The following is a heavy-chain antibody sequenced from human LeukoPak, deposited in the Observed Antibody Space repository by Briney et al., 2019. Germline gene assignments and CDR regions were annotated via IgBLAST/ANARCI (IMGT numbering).Heavy chain of an antibody. J-gene: IGHJ4*02. V-gene: IGHV4-38-2*02. CDR3: ARSKRQWLVGATIRGDNPPYYFDY. CDR2: IYHSGST. Sequence: PSETLSLTCTVSGYSISSDYYWGWIRQPPGKGLEWIGRIYHSGSTYYNPSLKSRVTISVDTSKTQYSLKVNSVTAADTAMYYCARSKRQWLVGATIRGDNPPYYFDYWGQGTLVTVSS. CDR1: GYSISSDYY. D-gene: IGHD6-19*01.